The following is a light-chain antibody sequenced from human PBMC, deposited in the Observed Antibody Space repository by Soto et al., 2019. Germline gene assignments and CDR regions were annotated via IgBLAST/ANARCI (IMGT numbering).Light chain of an antibody. CDR1: SSDVGAYNF. J-gene: IGLJ3*02. V-gene: IGLV2-8*01. CDR3: QSYDSSLSGSGV. CDR2: DVS. Sequence: QSALTQPPSASGSPGQSVTISCTGTSSDVGAYNFVSWFQQHPGKAPKLMIYDVSERPSGVPDRFSGSKSDNTASLTVYGLQAEDEADYYCQSYDSSLSGSGVFGGGTKLTVL.